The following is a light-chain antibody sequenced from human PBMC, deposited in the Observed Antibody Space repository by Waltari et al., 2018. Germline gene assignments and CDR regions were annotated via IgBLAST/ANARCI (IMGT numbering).Light chain of an antibody. CDR3: QKYGTRPAT. V-gene: IGKV3-20*01. CDR2: DAS. CDR1: QRVGRT. Sequence: EIVLTQSPASLSLSPGDRATLSCRASQRVGRTLAWYQQRPGQAPRLLIYDASSRATGIPDRFSGSGSWTDFSLTISRLEPEDFAVYYCQKYGTRPATFGQGTKVEVK. J-gene: IGKJ1*01.